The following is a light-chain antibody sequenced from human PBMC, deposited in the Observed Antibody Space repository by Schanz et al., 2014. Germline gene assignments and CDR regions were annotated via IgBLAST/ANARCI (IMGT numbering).Light chain of an antibody. CDR1: QDISNY. CDR2: DAS. Sequence: DIQMTQSPSSLSASVGDRVTITCQASQDISNYLNWYQQKPGKAPKLLIYDASNLETGVPSRFSGSGSETDFTVTISSLQPEDIATYYCQQYGGNFGGGTKVEIK. CDR3: QQYGGN. J-gene: IGKJ4*01. V-gene: IGKV1-33*01.